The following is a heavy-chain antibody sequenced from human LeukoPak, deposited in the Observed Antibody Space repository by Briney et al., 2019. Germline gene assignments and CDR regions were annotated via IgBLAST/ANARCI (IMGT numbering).Heavy chain of an antibody. J-gene: IGHJ4*02. CDR3: ARDNPAGH. V-gene: IGHV4-4*07. D-gene: IGHD3-10*01. CDR2: VYTSGNT. Sequence: SETLSLTCTVSGGTISGYSRSWIRQSAGKGLEWIGRVYTSGNTNYNPSFKSRVTMSIDTSKKQFSLKLRSVTAADTAVYYCARDNPAGHWGQGTLVTVSS. CDR1: GGTISGYS.